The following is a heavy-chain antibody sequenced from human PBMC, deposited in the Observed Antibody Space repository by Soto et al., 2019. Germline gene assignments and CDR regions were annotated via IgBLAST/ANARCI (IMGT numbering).Heavy chain of an antibody. Sequence: SETLSLTCAVYGGSFSGYYWSWIRQPPGKGLEWIGEINHSGSTNYNPSLKSRVTISVDTSKNQFSLKLSSVTAADTAVYYCARVIRGRYYDFWSGYYTRNWFDPWGQGTLVTVSS. CDR2: INHSGST. CDR3: ARVIRGRYYDFWSGYYTRNWFDP. CDR1: GGSFSGYY. J-gene: IGHJ5*02. V-gene: IGHV4-34*01. D-gene: IGHD3-3*01.